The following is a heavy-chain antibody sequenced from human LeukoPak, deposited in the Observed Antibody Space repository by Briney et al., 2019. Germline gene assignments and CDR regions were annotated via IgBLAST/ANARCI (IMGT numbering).Heavy chain of an antibody. CDR2: INSDGSST. Sequence: PGGSLRLSCAASGFTFSSYWMHWVRQAPGKGLVWVSRINSDGSSTSYAGSVKGRFTISRDNAKNTLYLQMNSLRAEDTAVYYCARVQGHPPNGLDIWGQGTMVTVS. J-gene: IGHJ3*02. V-gene: IGHV3-74*01. CDR3: ARVQGHPPNGLDI. CDR1: GFTFSSYW. D-gene: IGHD2-8*01.